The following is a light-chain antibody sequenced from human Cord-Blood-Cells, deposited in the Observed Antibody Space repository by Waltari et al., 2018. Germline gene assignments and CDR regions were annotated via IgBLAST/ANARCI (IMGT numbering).Light chain of an antibody. V-gene: IGKV1-5*03. CDR2: KAS. Sequence: DIQMTQSPSHLSASVGDRVTITCRASQSISSWLAWYQQKPGKAPKLLIYKASSLESGVPSRFSGSGSGTEFTLTISSLQPDDFATYYCQQYNSLWTFGQGTKVEIK. J-gene: IGKJ1*01. CDR3: QQYNSLWT. CDR1: QSISSW.